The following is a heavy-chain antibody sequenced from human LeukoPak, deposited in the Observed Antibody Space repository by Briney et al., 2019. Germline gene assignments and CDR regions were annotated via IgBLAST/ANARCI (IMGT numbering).Heavy chain of an antibody. CDR1: GFDFHNYV. Sequence: QPGGSLRLSCAASGFDFHNYVIHWVRQAPGKGLEWVAVISYDVNIKYHADSVKGRFTISRDNSKNTLYLQMNSLRAEDTAVYYCASPGPAAVDYWGQGTLVTVSS. CDR2: ISYDVNIK. CDR3: ASPGPAAVDY. D-gene: IGHD2-2*01. J-gene: IGHJ4*02. V-gene: IGHV3-30-3*01.